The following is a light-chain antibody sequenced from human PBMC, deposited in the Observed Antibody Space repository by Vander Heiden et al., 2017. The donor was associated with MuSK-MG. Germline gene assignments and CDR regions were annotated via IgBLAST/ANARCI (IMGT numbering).Light chain of an antibody. CDR3: QQYDSISRT. V-gene: IGKV4-1*01. Sequence: DIVMTQSPDSLAVSLGERATINCKSSQTVLYSSTNKNYLAWYQQKPGQPPKLLIYWASTRQSGVPDRFIGSGSGTDFTLTISSLQAEDVAVYYCQQYDSISRTFGQGTKLEIK. CDR2: WAS. CDR1: QTVLYSSTNKNY. J-gene: IGKJ2*01.